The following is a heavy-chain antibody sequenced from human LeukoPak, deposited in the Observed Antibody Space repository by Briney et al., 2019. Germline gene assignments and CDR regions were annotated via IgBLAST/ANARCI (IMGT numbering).Heavy chain of an antibody. CDR3: AKVLGSSGWGGFDI. D-gene: IGHD6-19*01. V-gene: IGHV3-23*01. CDR2: ISVSGGSA. Sequence: GGTLRLSCAASGLTFSSYAMSWVRQAPGRGLLWVSSISVSGGSAYYADAVKGRFTISRDNSKNTLYLQMNSLRAEDTAVYYCAKVLGSSGWGGFDIWGQGTMVTVSS. CDR1: GLTFSSYA. J-gene: IGHJ3*02.